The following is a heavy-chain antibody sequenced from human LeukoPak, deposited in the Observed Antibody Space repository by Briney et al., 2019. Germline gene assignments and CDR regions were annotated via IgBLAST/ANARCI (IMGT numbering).Heavy chain of an antibody. Sequence: GASVKVSCKASGYTFTGYYMHWVRQAPGKGLEWMGGFDPEDGVTIYAQKFQGRVTMTEDTSTDTAYMELSSLRSEDTALYYCATDLYYYDSSALPNWGQGTLVTVSS. CDR2: FDPEDGVT. CDR3: ATDLYYYDSSALPN. CDR1: GYTFTGYY. J-gene: IGHJ4*02. D-gene: IGHD3-22*01. V-gene: IGHV1-24*01.